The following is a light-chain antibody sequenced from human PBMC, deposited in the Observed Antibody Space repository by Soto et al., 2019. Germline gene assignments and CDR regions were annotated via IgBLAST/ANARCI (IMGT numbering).Light chain of an antibody. CDR3: QQYNSYPLT. Sequence: DIQMTQSAASLSASLGDRVTITWQASQDISNYLNWYQQKPGKAPKLLIYDASSLESGVPSRFSGSGYGTEFNLTISSLQTDDFATYYCQQYNSYPLTFGGGTKVDIK. V-gene: IGKV1-16*01. CDR2: DAS. CDR1: QDISNY. J-gene: IGKJ4*01.